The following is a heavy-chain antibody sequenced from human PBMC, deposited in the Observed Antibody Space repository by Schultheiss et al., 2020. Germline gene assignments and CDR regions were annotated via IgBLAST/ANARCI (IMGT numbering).Heavy chain of an antibody. CDR2: INPNSGNT. J-gene: IGHJ3*02. V-gene: IGHV1-8*02. D-gene: IGHD3-10*01. Sequence: ASVKVSCKASGGTFSSYAISWVRQAPGQGLEWMGRINPNSGNTGYAQKFQGRVTMTRNTSISTAYMELSSLRSEDTAVYYCASGLLWFGELLGDAFDIWGQGTMVTVSS. CDR3: ASGLLWFGELLGDAFDI. CDR1: GGTFSSYA.